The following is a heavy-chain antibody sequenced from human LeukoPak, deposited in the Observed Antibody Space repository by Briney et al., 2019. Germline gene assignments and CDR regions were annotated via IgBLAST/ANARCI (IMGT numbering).Heavy chain of an antibody. D-gene: IGHD3-22*01. CDR3: ARGWNYYDKYAFDI. J-gene: IGHJ3*02. CDR1: GFTFSSYD. Sequence: GGSLRLSCAASGFTFSSYDMHWVRQATGKGLEWVSAIGTAGDTYYPGSVKGRFTISRENAKNSLYLQMNSLRAGDTAVYYCARGWNYYDKYAFDIWGQGTMVTVSS. V-gene: IGHV3-13*01. CDR2: IGTAGDT.